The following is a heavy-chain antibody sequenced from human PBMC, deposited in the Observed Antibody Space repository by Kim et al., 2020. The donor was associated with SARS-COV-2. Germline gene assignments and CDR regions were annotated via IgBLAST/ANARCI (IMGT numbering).Heavy chain of an antibody. D-gene: IGHD2-15*01. J-gene: IGHJ4*02. CDR3: ARQKDRSFDY. CDR1: GGSITSSY. CDR2: IHYTGST. V-gene: IGHV4-59*08. Sequence: SETLSLTCTVSGGSITSSYWSWIRQPPGKGLEWIANIHYTGSTYYNPSLKSRVTISVDTSKTQLSLRLSSVTAADTAMYYCARQKDRSFDYWGQGTLVAVSS.